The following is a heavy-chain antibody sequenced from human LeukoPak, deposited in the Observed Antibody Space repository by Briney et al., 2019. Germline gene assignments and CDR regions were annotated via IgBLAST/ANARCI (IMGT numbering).Heavy chain of an antibody. J-gene: IGHJ4*02. Sequence: PGGSLRLSCAASGFTFNNYYMSWIRQAPGKGLEWISYISSTVSTTYYADSVKGRFTISRDNAKNSLYLQMNSLRAEDTAVYYCARGGGYYHLDYWGQGTLVTVSS. CDR2: ISSTVSTT. V-gene: IGHV3-11*01. CDR3: ARGGGYYHLDY. CDR1: GFTFNNYY. D-gene: IGHD3-22*01.